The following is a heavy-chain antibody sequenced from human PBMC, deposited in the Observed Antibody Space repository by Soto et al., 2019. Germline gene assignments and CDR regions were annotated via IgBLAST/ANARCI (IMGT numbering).Heavy chain of an antibody. CDR1: GSTSSSYG. CDR3: ARDRIAARGYYYYGMDV. CDR2: IWYDGSNK. D-gene: IGHD6-6*01. J-gene: IGHJ6*02. V-gene: IGHV3-33*01. Sequence: GGSLRLSCAASGSTSSSYGMHWVRQAPGKGLEWVAVIWYDGSNKYYADSVKGRFTISRDNSKNTLYLQMNSLRAEDTAVYYCARDRIAARGYYYYGMDVWRQVTTVTVSS.